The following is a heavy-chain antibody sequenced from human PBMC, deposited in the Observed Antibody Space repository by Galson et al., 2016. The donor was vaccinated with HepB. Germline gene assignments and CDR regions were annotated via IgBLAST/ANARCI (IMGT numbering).Heavy chain of an antibody. J-gene: IGHJ4*02. CDR3: ARDNMVRGLITY. CDR1: GYTFISYA. Sequence: SVKVSCKASGYTFISYAMNWVRQAPGQGLEWMGWINTNTGHPTYAQGFTGRFVFSLDKSVSTTYLQINSLEAEDTAVYYCARDNMVRGLITYWGQGTRVTVAS. D-gene: IGHD3-10*01. V-gene: IGHV7-4-1*02. CDR2: INTNTGHP.